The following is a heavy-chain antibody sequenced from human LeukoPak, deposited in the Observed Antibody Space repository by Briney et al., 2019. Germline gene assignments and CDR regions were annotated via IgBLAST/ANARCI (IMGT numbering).Heavy chain of an antibody. V-gene: IGHV4-34*01. CDR2: INHSGST. Sequence: SETLSLTCAVYGGSFSGYYWSWIRQPPGKGLEWIGEINHSGSTNYNPSLKSRVTILVDTSKNQFSLKLSSVTAADTAVYYCARGLGHYGSGSYYTPWGQGTLVTVSS. CDR3: ARGLGHYGSGSYYTP. D-gene: IGHD3-10*01. J-gene: IGHJ5*02. CDR1: GGSFSGYY.